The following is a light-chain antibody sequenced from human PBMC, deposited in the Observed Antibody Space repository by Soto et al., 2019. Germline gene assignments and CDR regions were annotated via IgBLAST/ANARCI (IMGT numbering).Light chain of an antibody. V-gene: IGLV2-14*03. CDR2: HDT. Sequence: QSVLTQPASVSGSPGQSITISCTGSSVDVGDYNSVSWYQQHPGKAPKVMIYHDTIRASGVSNRFSGSKSGNTASLTISGLQAEDEADYYCSSYSHSPPSYVFGTGTKLTVL. CDR3: SSYSHSPPSYV. J-gene: IGLJ1*01. CDR1: SVDVGDYNS.